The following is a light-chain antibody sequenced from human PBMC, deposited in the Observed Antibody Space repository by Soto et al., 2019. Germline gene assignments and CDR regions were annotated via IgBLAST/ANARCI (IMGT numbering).Light chain of an antibody. J-gene: IGKJ2*01. CDR1: ESINSR. CDR2: KVS. CDR3: LQYNSFPYI. Sequence: DIQMTQSPSTLSASIGDRVIITCRANESINSRLAWFQQTPGTAPKLLIYKVSILEVGVTSRFSGSGSGTEFTLTISSLQPDDFATYYCLQYNSFPYIFAQGTKLET. V-gene: IGKV1-5*03.